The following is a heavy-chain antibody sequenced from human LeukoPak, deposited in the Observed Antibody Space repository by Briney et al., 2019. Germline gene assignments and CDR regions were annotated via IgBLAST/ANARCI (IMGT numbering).Heavy chain of an antibody. J-gene: IGHJ4*02. CDR1: GFTFSSYW. V-gene: IGHV3-23*01. Sequence: TGGSLRLSCAAPGFTFSSYWMSWVRQAPGKGLEWVSAISGSGGSTYYADSVKGRFTISRDNSKNTLYLQMNSLRAEDTAVYYCAKRSPKVKYYYDFFDYWGQGTLVTVSS. D-gene: IGHD3-10*01. CDR2: ISGSGGST. CDR3: AKRSPKVKYYYDFFDY.